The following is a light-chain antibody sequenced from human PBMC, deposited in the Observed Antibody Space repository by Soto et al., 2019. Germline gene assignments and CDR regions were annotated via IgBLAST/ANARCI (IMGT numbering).Light chain of an antibody. CDR2: RAS. Sequence: ILLTQSPATLSLSPGERAALSCWASQSLGTSLAWYQHRPGQAPRPLLYRASNRAAGIPARFSGSGYGTGFTLTISSLEPEDFGTYYCQQRASWPLTFGGGTKVEI. CDR3: QQRASWPLT. J-gene: IGKJ4*01. CDR1: QSLGTS. V-gene: IGKV3-11*01.